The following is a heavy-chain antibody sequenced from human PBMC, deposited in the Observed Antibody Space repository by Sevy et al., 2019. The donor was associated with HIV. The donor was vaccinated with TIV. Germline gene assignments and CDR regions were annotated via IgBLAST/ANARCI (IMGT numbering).Heavy chain of an antibody. CDR2: IHADGSS. Sequence: GGSLRLSCAASGFNVNDNYMTWVRQASGKGLEWVSIIHADGSSYYADSVKGRFTMSRDDSKNIVNLQMNSLRADDTAVYYCARDRRFCGNECYLYYYYGMDVWGQGTAVTVSS. J-gene: IGHJ6*02. CDR1: GFNVNDNY. V-gene: IGHV3-53*01. D-gene: IGHD3-16*02. CDR3: ARDRRFCGNECYLYYYYGMDV.